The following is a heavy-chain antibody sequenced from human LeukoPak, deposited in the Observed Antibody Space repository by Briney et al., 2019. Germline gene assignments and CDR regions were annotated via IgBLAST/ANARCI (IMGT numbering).Heavy chain of an antibody. CDR2: IWYDGSNK. J-gene: IGHJ4*02. Sequence: GGSLRLSCAASGFTFSSYGMHWVRQAPGKGLEWVAVIWYDGSNKYYADSVKGRFTISRDNSKNTLYLQMNSLRVEDTAVYYCAKDRVGTAMVVGDFDYWGQGTLVTVSS. V-gene: IGHV3-33*06. CDR1: GFTFSSYG. CDR3: AKDRVGTAMVVGDFDY. D-gene: IGHD5-18*01.